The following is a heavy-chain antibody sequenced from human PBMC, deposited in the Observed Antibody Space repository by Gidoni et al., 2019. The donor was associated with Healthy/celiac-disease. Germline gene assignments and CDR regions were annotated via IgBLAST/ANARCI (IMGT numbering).Heavy chain of an antibody. CDR3: ARGPLYCSGGSCYSDYFDY. D-gene: IGHD2-15*01. CDR2: IIPIFGTA. Sequence: QVQLVQSGAEVKKPGSSVKVSCKASGGTFSSYAISWVRQAPGQGLEWMGGIIPIFGTANYAQKFQGRVTITADESTSTAYMELGSLRSEDTAVYYCARGPLYCSGGSCYSDYFDYWGQGTLVTVSS. V-gene: IGHV1-69*01. J-gene: IGHJ4*02. CDR1: GGTFSSYA.